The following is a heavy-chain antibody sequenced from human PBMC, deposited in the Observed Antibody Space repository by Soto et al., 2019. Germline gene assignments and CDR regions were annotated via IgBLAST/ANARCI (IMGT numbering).Heavy chain of an antibody. CDR3: ARAGGVYNWNYYYMDF. J-gene: IGHJ6*03. D-gene: IGHD1-20*01. Sequence: GGSLRLSCAASGFTFSSYDMHWVRQATGKGLEWVSAIGNAGDTYYPGSVKGRFTISRENAKKSLYLQMNSLRAGDTAVYYFARAGGVYNWNYYYMDFWGKGTTVTVSS. CDR2: IGNAGDT. V-gene: IGHV3-13*01. CDR1: GFTFSSYD.